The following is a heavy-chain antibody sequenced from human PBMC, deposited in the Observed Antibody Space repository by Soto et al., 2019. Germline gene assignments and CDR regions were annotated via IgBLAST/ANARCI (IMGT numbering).Heavy chain of an antibody. J-gene: IGHJ6*02. CDR2: INHTGST. Sequence: QVQLQQWGAGLLKPSETLSLTCDVFGGSFSGYYWSLIRQPPGQGLEWIGEINHTGSTNYNPYLKCRVTISVDTSKNQFSLKLSSVAAADTAVYFCAIGPPRWRQNHYYYYGMDVWGHGTTVTVSS. V-gene: IGHV4-34*01. CDR1: GGSFSGYY. CDR3: AIGPPRWRQNHYYYYGMDV. D-gene: IGHD3-3*01.